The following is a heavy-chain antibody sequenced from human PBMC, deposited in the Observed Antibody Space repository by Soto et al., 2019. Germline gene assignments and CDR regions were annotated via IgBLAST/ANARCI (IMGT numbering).Heavy chain of an antibody. D-gene: IGHD3-9*01. CDR3: ENAPFLIPFAVYFAPS. CDR1: GFIFSSYA. Sequence: PGGSLRLSGAASGFIFSSYAMTWVRQNPGKGLEWVSIISSSGAKTSYEDPLTGRFTTSRHSSRSTLLFKMKRTGPEDGEFFYFENAPFLIPFAVYFAPSWGNGTLVTVS. V-gene: IGHV3-23*01. J-gene: IGHJ5*01. CDR2: ISSSGAKT.